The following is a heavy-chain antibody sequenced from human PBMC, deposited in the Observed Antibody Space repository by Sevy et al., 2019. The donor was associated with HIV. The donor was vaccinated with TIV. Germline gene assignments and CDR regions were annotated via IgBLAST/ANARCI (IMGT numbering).Heavy chain of an antibody. CDR2: IYYSGST. D-gene: IGHD3-3*01. CDR1: GGSISSGGYY. CDR3: ARADKDYDFWSGYPPTWFDP. J-gene: IGHJ5*02. Sequence: SETLSLTCTVSGGSISSGGYYWSWIRQHPGKGLEWIGYIYYSGSTYYNPSLKSRVTISVDMSKNQFSLKLSSVTAADTAVYYCARADKDYDFWSGYPPTWFDPWGQGTLVNVSS. V-gene: IGHV4-31*03.